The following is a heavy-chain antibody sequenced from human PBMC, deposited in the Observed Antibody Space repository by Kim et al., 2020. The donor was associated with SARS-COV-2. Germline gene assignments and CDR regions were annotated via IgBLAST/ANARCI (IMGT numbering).Heavy chain of an antibody. CDR1: GGSISSSSYY. D-gene: IGHD6-13*01. Sequence: SETLSLTCTVSGGSISSSSYYWGWIRQPPGKGLEWIGSIYYSRSTYYNPSLKSRVTISVDTSKNQFSLKLSSVTAADTAVYYCASLASKEYSSSWHRSTSFDYWGQGTLVTVSS. CDR2: IYYSRST. J-gene: IGHJ4*02. CDR3: ASLASKEYSSSWHRSTSFDY. V-gene: IGHV4-39*01.